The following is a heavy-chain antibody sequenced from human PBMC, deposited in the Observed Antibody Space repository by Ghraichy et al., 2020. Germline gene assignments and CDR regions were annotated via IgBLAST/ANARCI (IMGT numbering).Heavy chain of an antibody. CDR1: GFTFRTYT. Sequence: GGSLRLSCAASGFTFRTYTMNRLRQAPGKGPEWVSSISSSSDYIYYADSVKGRFTISRDNAEDSLYLQMSSLRVEDTAVYYCARDATWNGYLDAFDVWGQGTVVTVSS. CDR3: ARDATWNGYLDAFDV. J-gene: IGHJ3*01. D-gene: IGHD3-3*01. CDR2: ISSSSDYI. V-gene: IGHV3-21*01.